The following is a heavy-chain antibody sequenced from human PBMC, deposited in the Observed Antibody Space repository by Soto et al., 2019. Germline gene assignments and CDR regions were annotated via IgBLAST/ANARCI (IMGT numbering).Heavy chain of an antibody. Sequence: QVQLVQSGAEVQKPGASVKVSCKASGYTFTGHYMHWVRQAPGQGLEWMGWINPNSVGTNYAQKFQGRVTMTRDTSISTAYMELSRLRSDDTAVYYCAREPMVRAAHGFDIWGQGTMVTVSS. J-gene: IGHJ3*02. V-gene: IGHV1-2*02. CDR2: INPNSVGT. D-gene: IGHD3-10*01. CDR3: AREPMVRAAHGFDI. CDR1: GYTFTGHY.